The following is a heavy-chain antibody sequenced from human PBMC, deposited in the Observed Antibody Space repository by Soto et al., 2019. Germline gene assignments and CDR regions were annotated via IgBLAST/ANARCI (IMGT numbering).Heavy chain of an antibody. Sequence: LSLTCTVSCGSVSIGSYYLSWIRQPPGKVLEWIGYIYYSGSTNYNPSLKSRVTISVDTSKNQFSLKLSSVTAADTAVYYCARDQGGYNSYWGQGTLVTVSS. J-gene: IGHJ4*02. CDR3: ARDQGGYNSY. V-gene: IGHV4-61*01. D-gene: IGHD5-12*01. CDR1: CGSVSIGSYY. CDR2: IYYSGST.